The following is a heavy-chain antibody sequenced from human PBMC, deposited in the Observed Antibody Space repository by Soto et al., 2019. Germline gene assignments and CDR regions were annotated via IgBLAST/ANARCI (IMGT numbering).Heavy chain of an antibody. CDR1: GFTFSSYA. J-gene: IGHJ4*02. D-gene: IGHD6-13*01. CDR3: AKAPYSSSWYYFDY. Sequence: PGGSLRLSCAASGFTFSSYAMSWFRQAPGKGLGWVSAISDSGGSTYYADSVKGRFTISRDNSKNTLYLQMNSLRAEDTAVYCCAKAPYSSSWYYFDYWGQGTLVTVSS. V-gene: IGHV3-23*01. CDR2: ISDSGGST.